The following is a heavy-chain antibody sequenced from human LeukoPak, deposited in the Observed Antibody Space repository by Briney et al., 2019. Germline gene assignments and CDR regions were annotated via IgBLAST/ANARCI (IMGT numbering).Heavy chain of an antibody. V-gene: IGHV4-34*01. CDR2: INHSGST. J-gene: IGHJ4*02. D-gene: IGHD3-22*01. Sequence: SETLSLTCAVYGGSFSGYYWSWIRQPPGKGLEWIGEINHSGSTNYNPSLKSRVTISVDTSKNQFSLKLSSVTAADTAVYYCARWNVSYDSSGYYVDYWGQGTPVIVSS. CDR3: ARWNVSYDSSGYYVDY. CDR1: GGSFSGYY.